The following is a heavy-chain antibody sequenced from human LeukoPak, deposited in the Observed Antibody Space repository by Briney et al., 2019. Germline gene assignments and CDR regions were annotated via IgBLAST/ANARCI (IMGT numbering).Heavy chain of an antibody. J-gene: IGHJ4*02. CDR2: IYSGGST. Sequence: PGGSLRLSCAASGFTVSSNYMSWVRQAPGKGLEWVSVIYSGGSTYYADSVKGRFTISRDNAKNSLYLQMNSLRAEDTAVYHCARGGGGYVGFDYWGQGTLVTVSS. CDR3: ARGGGGYVGFDY. V-gene: IGHV3-53*01. CDR1: GFTVSSNY. D-gene: IGHD5-12*01.